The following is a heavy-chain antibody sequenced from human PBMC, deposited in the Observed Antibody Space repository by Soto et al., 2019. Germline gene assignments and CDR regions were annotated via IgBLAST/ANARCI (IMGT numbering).Heavy chain of an antibody. CDR1: GFTFSSYA. CDR3: AKDGRRFRSGYYYWFDP. V-gene: IGHV3-23*01. D-gene: IGHD3-22*01. CDR2: ISGSGGST. J-gene: IGHJ5*02. Sequence: SGGALRLSCAASGFTFSSYAMSWGRPAPGKGLEWVSAISGSGGSTYYADSVKGRFTISRDNSKNTLYLQMNSLRAEDTAVYYCAKDGRRFRSGYYYWFDPWGQGTLVTVSS.